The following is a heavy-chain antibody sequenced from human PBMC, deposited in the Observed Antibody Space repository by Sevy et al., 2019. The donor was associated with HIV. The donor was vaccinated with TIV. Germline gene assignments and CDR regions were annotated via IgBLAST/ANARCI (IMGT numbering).Heavy chain of an antibody. Sequence: GGSLRLSCAASGFTFNNYAMSWVRQAPGKGLEWVSAISGNGGNTYYGDSVKGRFTISRDNSKNTLYLRMNSLRAEDTAVYYSAKESPPYYYDSSGYLHFDYWGQGTLVTVSS. J-gene: IGHJ4*02. CDR2: ISGNGGNT. CDR1: GFTFNNYA. D-gene: IGHD3-22*01. CDR3: AKESPPYYYDSSGYLHFDY. V-gene: IGHV3-23*01.